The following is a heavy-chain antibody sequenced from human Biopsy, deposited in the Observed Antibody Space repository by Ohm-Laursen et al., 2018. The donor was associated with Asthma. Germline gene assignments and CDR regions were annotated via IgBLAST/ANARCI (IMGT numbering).Heavy chain of an antibody. Sequence: GASVKASCKASAYTFIHFAVHWVRQAPGQRLEWLGWINAGDGNTKYSQKFQGRVTITRDTSASTAYMDLRSLRSEDTAMYYCARTYYDFLTGQVNDAFALWGQGTMVTVSS. CDR1: AYTFIHFA. CDR3: ARTYYDFLTGQVNDAFAL. CDR2: INAGDGNT. V-gene: IGHV1-3*01. J-gene: IGHJ3*01. D-gene: IGHD3-9*01.